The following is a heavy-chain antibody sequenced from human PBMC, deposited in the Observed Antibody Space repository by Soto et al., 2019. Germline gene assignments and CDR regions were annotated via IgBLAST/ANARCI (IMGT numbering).Heavy chain of an antibody. CDR3: ARSTFPSYYYYYMDV. Sequence: PSETLPHTCTVSCGSIISYYWSWIRQPTGKGLEWIGYIYYSGSTNYNPSLKSRVTISVDTSKNQFSLKLSSVTAADTAVYYCARSTFPSYYYYYMDVWGKGTTVTVSS. V-gene: IGHV4-59*08. CDR1: CGSIISYY. CDR2: IYYSGST. J-gene: IGHJ6*03.